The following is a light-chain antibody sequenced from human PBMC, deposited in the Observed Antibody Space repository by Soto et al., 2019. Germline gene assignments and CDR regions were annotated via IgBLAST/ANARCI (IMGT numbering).Light chain of an antibody. CDR3: CSFADFTYV. Sequence: QSVLTQPASVSGSPGQSITISCTGTSSDIGSYDLVSWYQQHPGTAPKLIIYGVTKRPSGVSTRFSGSKSGNTASLTISGLQAVDEADYYCCSFADFTYVFGTGTKV. V-gene: IGLV2-23*02. J-gene: IGLJ1*01. CDR1: SSDIGSYDL. CDR2: GVT.